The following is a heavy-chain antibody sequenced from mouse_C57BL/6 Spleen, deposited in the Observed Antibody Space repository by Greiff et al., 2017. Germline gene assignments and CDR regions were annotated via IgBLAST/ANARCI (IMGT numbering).Heavy chain of an antibody. V-gene: IGHV1-19*01. J-gene: IGHJ2*01. Sequence: EVQLQQSGPVLVKPGASVKMSCKASGYTFTDYYMNWVKQSHGKSLEWIGVINPYNGGTSYNQKFKGKATLTVDKSSSTAYMELNSLTSEDSAVYYCARKGLALYYFDYWGQGTTLTVSS. CDR1: GYTFTDYY. CDR2: INPYNGGT. CDR3: ARKGLALYYFDY. D-gene: IGHD6-1*01.